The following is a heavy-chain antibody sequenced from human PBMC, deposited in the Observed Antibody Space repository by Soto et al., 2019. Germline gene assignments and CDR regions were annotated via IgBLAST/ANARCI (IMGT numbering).Heavy chain of an antibody. CDR3: APRPGGGGY. V-gene: IGHV3-53*01. CDR1: GFTVSNNY. D-gene: IGHD3-10*01. CDR2: IYSGGYT. J-gene: IGHJ4*02. Sequence: EVQLVESGGGLIQPGGSLRLSCAVSGFTVSNNYMSWVRQAPGKGLEGVSVIYSGGYTAYGDSVKGRFTISRDNSKNTLILKRKSLRPGDPAVYSCAPRPGGGGYWGQGTLVTVSS.